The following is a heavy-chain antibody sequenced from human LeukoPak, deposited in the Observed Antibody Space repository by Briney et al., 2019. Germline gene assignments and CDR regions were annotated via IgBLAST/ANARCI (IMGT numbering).Heavy chain of an antibody. CDR3: ATAAGTGTYYFDY. CDR2: IIPIFGTA. D-gene: IGHD6-13*01. Sequence: SVKVSCKASGGTFSSYAISWVRQAPGQGLEWMGEIIPIFGTANYAQMFQGRVTITADESTSTAYMELSSLRSEDTAVYYCATAAGTGTYYFDYWGQGTLVTVSS. J-gene: IGHJ4*02. CDR1: GGTFSSYA. V-gene: IGHV1-69*13.